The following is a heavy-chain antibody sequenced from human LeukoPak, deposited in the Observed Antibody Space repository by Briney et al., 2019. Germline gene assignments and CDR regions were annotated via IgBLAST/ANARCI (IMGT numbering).Heavy chain of an antibody. J-gene: IGHJ4*02. Sequence: GGSLRLSCAGSGFTFSSYWMSWVRQAPGKGLEWVANIKEDGSEKYYVDSVKGRFTISRDNAKNSLYLQMNSLRAEDTAVYYCARTEYSSGWYNRAFDYWGQGTLVTVSS. CDR1: GFTFSSYW. V-gene: IGHV3-7*01. CDR3: ARTEYSSGWYNRAFDY. CDR2: IKEDGSEK. D-gene: IGHD6-19*01.